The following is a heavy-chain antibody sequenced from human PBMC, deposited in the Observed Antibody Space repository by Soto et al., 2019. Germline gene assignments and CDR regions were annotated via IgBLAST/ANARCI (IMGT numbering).Heavy chain of an antibody. Sequence: GGSLRLSCAASGFTFSDYYMSWIRQAPGKGLEWVSYISSSGSTIYYADSVKGRFTISRDNAKNSLYIQMNSLRAEDTAVYYCARAGDIVVVPAAIGGYFDYWGQGTLVTVSS. CDR1: GFTFSDYY. D-gene: IGHD2-2*02. CDR2: ISSSGSTI. J-gene: IGHJ4*02. CDR3: ARAGDIVVVPAAIGGYFDY. V-gene: IGHV3-11*01.